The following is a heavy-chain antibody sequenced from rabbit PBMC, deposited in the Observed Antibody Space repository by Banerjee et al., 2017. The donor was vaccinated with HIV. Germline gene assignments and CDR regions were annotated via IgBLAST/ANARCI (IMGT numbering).Heavy chain of an antibody. V-gene: IGHV1S40*01. CDR3: ARDSSSRAYYMDYFNL. CDR1: GFSFSSSYY. CDR2: IDAGSSGFT. D-gene: IGHD1-1*01. J-gene: IGHJ4*01. Sequence: QSLEESGGDLVKPGASLTLTCTASGFSFSSSYYMCWVRQAPGKGPEWIACIDAGSSGFTYYANWAKGRFTISKASSTTVTLQMTSLTAADTATYFCARDSSSRAYYMDYFNLWGPGTLVTVS.